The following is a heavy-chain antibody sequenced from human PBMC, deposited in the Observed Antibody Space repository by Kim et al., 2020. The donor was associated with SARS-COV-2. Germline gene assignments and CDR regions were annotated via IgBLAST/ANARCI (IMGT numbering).Heavy chain of an antibody. CDR3: AKEGHVLLWFGESYYFDY. J-gene: IGHJ4*02. Sequence: GGSLRLSCAASGFTFSSYAMSWVRQAPGKGLEWVSAISGSGVSTYYADSVKGRFTLSRDNSKNTLYLQMNSLRAEDTAVYYCAKEGHVLLWFGESYYFDYWRQGTLVPDPS. V-gene: IGHV3-23*01. D-gene: IGHD3-10*01. CDR2: ISGSGVST. CDR1: GFTFSSYA.